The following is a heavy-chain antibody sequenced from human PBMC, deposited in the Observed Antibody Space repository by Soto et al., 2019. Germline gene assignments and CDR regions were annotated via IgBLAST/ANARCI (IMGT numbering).Heavy chain of an antibody. CDR2: INHSGST. CDR3: ARFDGRVVAATLTQTYNWFDP. J-gene: IGHJ5*02. Sequence: SETLSLTCAVYGGSFSGYYWSWIRQPPGKGLEWIGEINHSGSTNYNPSLKSRVTISVDTSKNQFSLKLSSVTAADTAVYYCARFDGRVVAATLTQTYNWFDPWGQGTLVTVSS. CDR1: GGSFSGYY. V-gene: IGHV4-34*01. D-gene: IGHD2-15*01.